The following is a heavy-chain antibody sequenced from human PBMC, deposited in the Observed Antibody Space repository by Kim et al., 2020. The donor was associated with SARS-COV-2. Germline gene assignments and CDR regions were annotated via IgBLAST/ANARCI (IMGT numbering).Heavy chain of an antibody. J-gene: IGHJ4*02. CDR3: ARDRGIAAAGTNY. V-gene: IGHV1-3*01. Sequence: SPKFQGRVTLTRDTSASTAYMELSSLRSEDTAVYYCARDRGIAAAGTNYWGRGTLVTVSS. D-gene: IGHD6-13*01.